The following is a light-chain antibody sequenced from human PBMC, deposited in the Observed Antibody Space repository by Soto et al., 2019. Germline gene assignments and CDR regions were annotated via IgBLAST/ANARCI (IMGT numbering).Light chain of an antibody. CDR1: KSISSY. V-gene: IGKV1-39*01. CDR2: AAS. J-gene: IGKJ1*01. Sequence: IQLPQYASYLFAFVGDRVTITCRASKSISSYLNWYQQKPGKAPKLLIYAASSLQSGVPSRFSGSGSGTDFTLTISSLQPEDFATYYCQQSYSTPRTFGQG. CDR3: QQSYSTPRT.